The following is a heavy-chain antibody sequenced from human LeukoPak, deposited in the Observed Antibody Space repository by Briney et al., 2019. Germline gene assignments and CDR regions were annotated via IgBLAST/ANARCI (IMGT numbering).Heavy chain of an antibody. CDR3: ARAYSGYGSLVDS. CDR1: GFTFSSYS. Sequence: GGSLRLSCAASGFTFSSYSMNWVRQAPGKGLEWVSSISSSSSYTYYADSVKGRFAISRDNAKNSPYLQMNSLRAEGTAVYYCARAYSGYGSLVDSWGQGTLLTVSS. V-gene: IGHV3-21*01. J-gene: IGHJ4*02. CDR2: ISSSSSYT. D-gene: IGHD5-12*01.